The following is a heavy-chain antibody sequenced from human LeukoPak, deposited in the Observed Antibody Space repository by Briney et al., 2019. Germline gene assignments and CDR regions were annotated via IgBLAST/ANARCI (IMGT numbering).Heavy chain of an antibody. D-gene: IGHD3-10*01. CDR3: AKDLPVLGSGSYYDY. Sequence: GGSLRLSCAASGFTFSRYAMSWVRQAPGKGLEWVSAISGSGGSTYYADSVKGRFTISRDNSKNTLYLQMNSLRAEDTAVYYCAKDLPVLGSGSYYDYWGQGTLVTVSS. V-gene: IGHV3-23*01. CDR1: GFTFSRYA. CDR2: ISGSGGST. J-gene: IGHJ4*02.